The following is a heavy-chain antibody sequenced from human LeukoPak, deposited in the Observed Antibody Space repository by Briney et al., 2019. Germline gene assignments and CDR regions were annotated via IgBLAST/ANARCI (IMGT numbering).Heavy chain of an antibody. CDR1: GGTFSSYA. V-gene: IGHV1-69*06. CDR2: IIPIFGTA. J-gene: IGHJ4*02. Sequence: ASVKVSCKASGGTFSSYAISWVRQAPGQGLEWMGGIIPIFGTANYAQKFRGRVTITADKSTSTAYMELSSLRSEDTAVYYCARGIGIVKYYYGSGSYYHPHYFDYWGQGTLVTVSS. CDR3: ARGIGIVKYYYGSGSYYHPHYFDY. D-gene: IGHD3-10*01.